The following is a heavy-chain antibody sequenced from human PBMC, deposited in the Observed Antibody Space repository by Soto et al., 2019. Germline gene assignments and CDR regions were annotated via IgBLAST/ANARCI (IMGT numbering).Heavy chain of an antibody. CDR1: GYTFTSYY. J-gene: IGHJ5*02. V-gene: IGHV1-46*01. CDR2: INPSGGST. Sequence: QVQLVQSGAEVKKPGASVKVSCKASGYTFTSYYMHWVRQAPGQGLEWMGIINPSGGSTSYAQKFQGRVIMTRDTSTSTVYMELSSLRSEDTAVYFCARDSPYCSSTSCYTGGWFDPWGQGTLVTVSS. D-gene: IGHD2-2*02. CDR3: ARDSPYCSSTSCYTGGWFDP.